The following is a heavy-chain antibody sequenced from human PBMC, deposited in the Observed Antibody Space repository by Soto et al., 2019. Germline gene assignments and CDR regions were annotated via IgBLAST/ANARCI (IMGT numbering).Heavy chain of an antibody. D-gene: IGHD6-19*01. J-gene: IGHJ4*02. V-gene: IGHV3-23*01. Sequence: GSLRLSCAASGFTFHSHAMSWVRLAPGKGLEWISSITGNGLNSYYANSAKGRFTISRDNSKNTVYLQMNGLGAEDTAVYYCTKAFIAVAVPDYWGQGTLVTVSS. CDR2: ITGNGLNS. CDR1: GFTFHSHA. CDR3: TKAFIAVAVPDY.